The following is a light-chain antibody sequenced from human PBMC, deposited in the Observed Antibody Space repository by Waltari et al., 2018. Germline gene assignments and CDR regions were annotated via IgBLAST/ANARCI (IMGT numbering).Light chain of an antibody. CDR1: YSNIGTQL. J-gene: IGLJ3*02. Sequence: QSVLTQPPSASGTPGQRVSISCSGSYSNIGTQLVKCYQHLPGTAPKLRLYGNNCPRYGVPDRCAGFQSGPPASRAMSGLQYEDDADYYCAVWGGNLHAWVFGGGTRLTVL. CDR2: GNN. CDR3: AVWGGNLHAWV. V-gene: IGLV1-44*01.